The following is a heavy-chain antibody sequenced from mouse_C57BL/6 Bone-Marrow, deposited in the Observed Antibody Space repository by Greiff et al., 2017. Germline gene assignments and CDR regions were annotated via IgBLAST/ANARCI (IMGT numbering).Heavy chain of an antibody. V-gene: IGHV1-9*01. CDR1: GYTFTGYW. CDR3: ASSLYYYAMEY. CDR2: ILPGSGST. D-gene: IGHD6-5*01. Sequence: QVQLQQSGAELMKPGASVKLSCKATGYTFTGYWIEWVKQRPGHGLEWIGEILPGSGSTDYNEKFKGKATFTADTSSNTAYIKLSSLTTEDSAIYCCASSLYYYAMEYWGRGTSVTVTS. J-gene: IGHJ4*01.